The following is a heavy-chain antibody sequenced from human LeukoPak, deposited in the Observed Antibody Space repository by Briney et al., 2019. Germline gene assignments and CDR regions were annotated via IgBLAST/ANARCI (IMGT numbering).Heavy chain of an antibody. Sequence: SETLSLTCAVYGGSFSGYYWNRIRQPPGKGLEWIGEINHSGSTNYNPSLKSRVTISVDTSKNQFSLKLSSVTAADTAVYYCARGVLRYFDGSFDYWGQGTLVTVSS. CDR3: ARGVLRYFDGSFDY. CDR1: GGSFSGYY. J-gene: IGHJ4*02. CDR2: INHSGST. V-gene: IGHV4-34*01. D-gene: IGHD3-9*01.